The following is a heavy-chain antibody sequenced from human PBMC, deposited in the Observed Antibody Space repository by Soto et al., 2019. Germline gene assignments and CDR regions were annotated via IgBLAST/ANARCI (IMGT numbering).Heavy chain of an antibody. CDR2: IWYDGSNK. J-gene: IGHJ3*02. V-gene: IGHV3-33*01. Sequence: QVQLVESGGGVVQRGGSLRLSCAASGFTFGSYGMHWVRQAPGKGLEWVAVIWYDGSNKYYADSVKGRYTISRDDSKNTVYLQMNSLGAEDTAVYYCTRDPLIAVAAYDAFDIWGQGTSVTVSS. CDR3: TRDPLIAVAAYDAFDI. D-gene: IGHD6-19*01. CDR1: GFTFGSYG.